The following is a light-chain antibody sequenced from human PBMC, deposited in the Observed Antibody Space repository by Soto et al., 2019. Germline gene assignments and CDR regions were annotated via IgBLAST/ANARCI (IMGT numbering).Light chain of an antibody. CDR1: KIGIKN. CDR2: RDS. J-gene: IGLJ3*02. V-gene: IGLV3-9*01. CDR3: LLWGSNTVV. Sequence: SYELTQPLSVSVALGQTASITCGGNKIGIKNVHWYQQKPGQAPVLVIYRDSYRPSGIPERFSGSNSGNTATLTISRAQVGDEADYYCLLWGSNTVVFGGGTKVTVL.